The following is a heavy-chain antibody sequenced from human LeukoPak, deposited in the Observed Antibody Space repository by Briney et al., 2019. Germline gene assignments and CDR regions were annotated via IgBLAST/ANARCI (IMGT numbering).Heavy chain of an antibody. D-gene: IGHD1-7*01. V-gene: IGHV1-46*03. CDR2: INPSGGST. Sequence: ASVKVSCKASGYTFTSYYMHWVRQAPGRGLEWMGIINPSGGSTSYAQKFQGRVTMTRDTSTSTVYMELSSLRSEDTAVYYCARGGNWNYFGAPSRGPWGQGTLVTVSS. J-gene: IGHJ5*02. CDR3: ARGGNWNYFGAPSRGP. CDR1: GYTFTSYY.